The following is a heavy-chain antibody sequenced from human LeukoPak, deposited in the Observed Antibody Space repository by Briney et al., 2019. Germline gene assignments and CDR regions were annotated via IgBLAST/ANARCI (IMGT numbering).Heavy chain of an antibody. Sequence: PGGSLRLSCAASGFTFSNYNMHWVRQAPGKGLEWVSSIKGRFTISRDNAKNSLYLQMTSLRAEDTAVYYCARTGITVAPPFDYXXXXXXVTV. V-gene: IGHV3-69-1*02. J-gene: IGHJ4*01. CDR1: GFTFSNYN. D-gene: IGHD4-23*01. CDR2: I. CDR3: ARTGITVAPPFDY.